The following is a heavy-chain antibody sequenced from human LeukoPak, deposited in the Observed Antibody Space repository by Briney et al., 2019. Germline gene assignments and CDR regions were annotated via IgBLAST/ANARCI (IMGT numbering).Heavy chain of an antibody. D-gene: IGHD4-11*01. CDR2: IWYDGSNK. CDR3: AREAFGSNYVFYYYYMDV. CDR1: GFTFSSYG. J-gene: IGHJ6*03. Sequence: GGSLRLSCAASGFTFSSYGMHWVRQAPGKGPEWGAGIWYDGSNKYYADSVKGRFTIPRDNSKNPLYLQMNSLRAEDTAVYYCAREAFGSNYVFYYYYMDVWGKGTTVTVSS. V-gene: IGHV3-33*01.